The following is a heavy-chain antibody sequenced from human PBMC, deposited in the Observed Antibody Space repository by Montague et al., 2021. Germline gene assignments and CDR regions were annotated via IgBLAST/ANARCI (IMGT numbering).Heavy chain of an antibody. CDR1: GFTFSSYW. D-gene: IGHD1-7*01. CDR3: ASHPYKGNSPLDY. CDR2: INSDGSNT. Sequence: SLRLSCAASGFTFSSYWMHWVRQAPGKGLVWVSRINSDGSNTGYADSVKGRFTVSRDNAKNTLYLQMNNLRAEDTAVYYCASHPYKGNSPLDYWGQGTLVTVSS. V-gene: IGHV3-74*01. J-gene: IGHJ4*02.